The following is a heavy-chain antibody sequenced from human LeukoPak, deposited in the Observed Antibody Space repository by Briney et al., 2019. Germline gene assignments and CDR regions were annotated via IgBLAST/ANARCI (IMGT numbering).Heavy chain of an antibody. CDR3: ARAAPNYQFDY. D-gene: IGHD4/OR15-4a*01. Sequence: PSETLSLTCTVPGGSISSGGYYWSWIRQHPGKGLEWIGYIYYSGSTYYNPSLKSRVTISVDTSKNQFSLKLSSVTAADTAVYYCARAAPNYQFDYWGQGTLVTVSS. CDR2: IYYSGST. CDR1: GGSISSGGYY. V-gene: IGHV4-31*03. J-gene: IGHJ4*02.